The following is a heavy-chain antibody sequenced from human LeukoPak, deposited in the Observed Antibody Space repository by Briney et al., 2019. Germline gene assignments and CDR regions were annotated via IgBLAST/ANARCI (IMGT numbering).Heavy chain of an antibody. J-gene: IGHJ4*02. CDR3: ARDAPTVGVDS. Sequence: GGSLRLSCAASGFTVINYAMNWVRQAPGKGLEWVSTIRESSGDTYYEDSVKGRFTIYRDISKNTVYLQMNSLRAEEDTALYYCARDAPTVGVDSWGQGTLVTVSS. CDR1: GFTVINYA. CDR2: IRESSGDT. V-gene: IGHV3-23*01.